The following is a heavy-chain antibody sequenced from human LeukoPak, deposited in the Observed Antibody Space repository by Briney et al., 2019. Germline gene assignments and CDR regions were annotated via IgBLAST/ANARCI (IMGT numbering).Heavy chain of an antibody. D-gene: IGHD3-22*01. V-gene: IGHV4-61*05. Sequence: PSETLSLTCTVSGGSISSSSYHWGWIRQPPGKGLEWIGYIYYSGSTNYNPSLKSRVTISVDTSKNQFSLKLSSVTAADTAVYYCARHLGLYYYDSRVSGMDVWGQGTTVTVSS. CDR1: GGSISSSSYH. J-gene: IGHJ6*02. CDR2: IYYSGST. CDR3: ARHLGLYYYDSRVSGMDV.